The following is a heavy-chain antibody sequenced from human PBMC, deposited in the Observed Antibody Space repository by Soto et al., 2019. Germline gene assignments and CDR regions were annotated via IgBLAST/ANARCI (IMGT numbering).Heavy chain of an antibody. V-gene: IGHV4-59*01. J-gene: IGHJ6*02. CDR3: ARGNYYYYYGLDV. CDR2: IYDTGST. Sequence: QVQLQESGPGLVESSETLSLTCTVSGGSISGYIWNWIRQPPGKGLEWIGCIYDTGSTIYNPSLKSRVTISLDTSKSQFSLNLSSVTAADTAVYYCARGNYYYYYGLDVWGQGTTVTVSS. CDR1: GGSISGYI.